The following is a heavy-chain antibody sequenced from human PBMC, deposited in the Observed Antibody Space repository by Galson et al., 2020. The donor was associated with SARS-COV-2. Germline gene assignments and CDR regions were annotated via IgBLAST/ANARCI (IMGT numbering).Heavy chain of an antibody. CDR1: GGSIRSGEAS. CDR2: IFKNVIP. D-gene: IGHD3-10*01. Sequence: SQTLSLTCTVSGGSIRSGEASCSWIRQSPGKGLGWIGRIFKNVIPFTNPSLTSRVPISVDLSKNQISLRLTSVTAADTGVYYCARDIRGLRAYYYTMDVWGNGTTVTISS. J-gene: IGHJ6*03. V-gene: IGHV4-30-4*08. CDR3: ARDIRGLRAYYYTMDV.